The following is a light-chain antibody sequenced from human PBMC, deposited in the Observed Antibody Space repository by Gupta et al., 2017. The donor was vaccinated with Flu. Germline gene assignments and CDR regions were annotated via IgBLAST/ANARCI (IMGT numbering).Light chain of an antibody. J-gene: IGKJ3*01. CDR1: QGISTW. CDR2: AAS. V-gene: IGKV1-12*01. CDR3: QQGNGVPPFT. Sequence: DIQVTQSPSSVSASVGDRVTITCRASQGISTWLAWYQQKPGKAPKLLIYAASSWQSGVPSRFSGSGSGTDFTLTISSLQPEDYAGYYCQQGNGVPPFTFGPGTRVDIK.